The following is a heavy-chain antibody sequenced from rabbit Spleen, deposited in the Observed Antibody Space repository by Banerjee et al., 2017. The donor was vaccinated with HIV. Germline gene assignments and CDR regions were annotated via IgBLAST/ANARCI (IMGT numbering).Heavy chain of an antibody. CDR2: IYAGSSGST. Sequence: QEQLEESGGDLVKPEGSLTLTCTASGFSFSSSYWICWVRQAPGKGLEWIACIYAGSSGSTYYASWAKGRFTISKTSSTTVTLQMTSLTAADTATYFCARHSEWGDDLWGPGTLVTVS. CDR3: ARHSEWGDDL. V-gene: IGHV1S45*01. J-gene: IGHJ4*01. CDR1: GFSFSSSYW. D-gene: IGHD4-1*01.